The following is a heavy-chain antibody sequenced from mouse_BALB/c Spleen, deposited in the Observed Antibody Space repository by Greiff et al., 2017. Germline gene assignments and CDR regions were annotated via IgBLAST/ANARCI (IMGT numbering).Heavy chain of an antibody. CDR1: GFTFSSFG. Sequence: EVNVVESGGGLVQPGGSRKLSCAASGFTFSSFGMHWVRQAPEKGLEWVAYISSGSSTIYYADTVKGRFTISRDNPKNTLFLQMTSLRSEDTAMYYCARSWDYDGNYYAMDYWGQGTSVTVSS. D-gene: IGHD2-4*01. V-gene: IGHV5-17*02. CDR3: ARSWDYDGNYYAMDY. CDR2: ISSGSSTI. J-gene: IGHJ4*01.